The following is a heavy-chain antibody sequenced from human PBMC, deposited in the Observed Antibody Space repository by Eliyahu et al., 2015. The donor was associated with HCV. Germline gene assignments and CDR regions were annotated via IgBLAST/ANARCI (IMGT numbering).Heavy chain of an antibody. J-gene: IGHJ4*02. V-gene: IGHV3-43*01. CDR1: GFVFDDFP. Sequence: VDLVESGGAVVQPGGSLRLSXAASGFVFDDFPMHWVRQSPGKGLEWVSLVTWDGKTSYYADSVKGRFTASRDNNGNSLDLQMTSLRPEDSAIYYCVKAGSGWDFLDHWGRGTRVTVSS. CDR3: VKAGSGWDFLDH. D-gene: IGHD6-19*01. CDR2: VTWDGKTS.